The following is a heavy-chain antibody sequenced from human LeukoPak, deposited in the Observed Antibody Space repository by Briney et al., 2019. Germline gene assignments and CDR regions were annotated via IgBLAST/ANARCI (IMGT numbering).Heavy chain of an antibody. V-gene: IGHV1-18*01. CDR1: GYTFTSYG. CDR2: ISAYNGNT. CDR3: ARATPSYYYDSSGYPFDY. D-gene: IGHD3-22*01. Sequence: ASVKVSCKASGYTFTSYGISWVRQAPGQRLEWMGWISAYNGNTNYAQKLQGRVTMTTDTSTSTAYMELRSLRSDDTAVYYCARATPSYYYDSSGYPFDYWGQGTLVTVSS. J-gene: IGHJ4*02.